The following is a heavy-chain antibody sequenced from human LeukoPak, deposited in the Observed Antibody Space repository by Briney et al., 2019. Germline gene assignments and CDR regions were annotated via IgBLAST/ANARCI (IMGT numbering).Heavy chain of an antibody. CDR1: GFTFSDYS. Sequence: GGSLRLSCAASGFTFSDYSMNWVRQAPGKGLEWISYIGIDSGNTNYADSVKGRFTISGDKAKNSLYQQMNSLRVEDTAVYYCARDYKYAFDNWGQGTLVTVSS. V-gene: IGHV3-48*01. D-gene: IGHD5-24*01. CDR2: IGIDSGNT. J-gene: IGHJ4*02. CDR3: ARDYKYAFDN.